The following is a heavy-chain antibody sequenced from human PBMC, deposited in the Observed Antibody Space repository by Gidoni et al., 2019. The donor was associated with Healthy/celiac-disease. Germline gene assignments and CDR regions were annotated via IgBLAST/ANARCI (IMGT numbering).Heavy chain of an antibody. CDR2: ISWNSGNI. CDR3: AKDEYYDLWTGYYRSRGGGEPFDI. D-gene: IGHD3-3*01. V-gene: IGHV3-9*01. Sequence: EVQLVESGGGLVQPGRSLRLSCAAPGFTFDDYAMHWVRQAPGKGLEWVEGISWNSGNIGYADSMKGRFTISRENAKNSMYLKMNRLGAEDTALYYCAKDEYYDLWTGYYRSRGGGEPFDIWGQGTMVTVSS. J-gene: IGHJ3*02. CDR1: GFTFDDYA.